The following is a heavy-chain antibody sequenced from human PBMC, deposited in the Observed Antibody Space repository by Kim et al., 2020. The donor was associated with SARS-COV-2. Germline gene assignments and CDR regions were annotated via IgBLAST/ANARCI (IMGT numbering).Heavy chain of an antibody. Sequence: GGSLRLSCAASGFTFSSYGMNWVRQAPGKGLEWVSVISYDGSNKYYADSVKDRCANSRDNSKNTLYLQMNSLRAEDTAVYYCAKDPKYYYGPGSTDYWGQGTLVTVS. J-gene: IGHJ4*02. CDR3: AKDPKYYYGPGSTDY. D-gene: IGHD3-10*01. CDR1: GFTFSSYG. V-gene: IGHV3-30*18. CDR2: ISYDGSNK.